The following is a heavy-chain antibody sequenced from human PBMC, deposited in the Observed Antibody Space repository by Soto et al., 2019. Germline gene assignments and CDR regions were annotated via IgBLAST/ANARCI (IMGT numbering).Heavy chain of an antibody. CDR3: ARCYGGNSYYFDY. V-gene: IGHV4-59*01. CDR2: IYYSGST. J-gene: IGHJ4*02. Sequence: PSETLSLTCTVSGGSISSYYWSWIRQPPGKGLEWIGYIYYSGSTNYNPSLKSRVTISVDTSKNQFSLKLSSVTAADTAVYYCARCYGGNSYYFDYWGQGTLVTVSS. D-gene: IGHD4-17*01. CDR1: GGSISSYY.